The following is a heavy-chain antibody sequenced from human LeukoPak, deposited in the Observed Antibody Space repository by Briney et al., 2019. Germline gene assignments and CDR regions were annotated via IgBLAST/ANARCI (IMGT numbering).Heavy chain of an antibody. CDR3: AKADDDSPGYTNYFDY. CDR2: ISGSGAGT. D-gene: IGHD3-22*01. CDR1: GFTFSSNA. J-gene: IGHJ4*02. V-gene: IGHV3-23*01. Sequence: GGSLRLSCAASGFTFSSNAMGWVRQAPGKGLEWVSSISGSGAGTYYADSVKGRCTISRDNSKNTLYLQMNSLRAEDTAVYYCAKADDDSPGYTNYFDYWGQGTLVTVSS.